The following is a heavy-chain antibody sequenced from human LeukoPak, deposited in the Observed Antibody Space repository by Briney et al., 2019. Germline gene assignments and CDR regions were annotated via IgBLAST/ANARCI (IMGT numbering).Heavy chain of an antibody. CDR1: GGSIGTYY. CDR2: VHQSGST. J-gene: IGHJ4*02. V-gene: IGHV4-59*08. CDR3: ARNFDN. Sequence: SETLSLTCTVSGGSIGTYYWSWVRQPPGKGLEWIGYVHQSGSTNYNPSLKSRVVISVDTSTNRFSLQLTSATAADTAVYYCARNFDNWGQGTLVTVSS.